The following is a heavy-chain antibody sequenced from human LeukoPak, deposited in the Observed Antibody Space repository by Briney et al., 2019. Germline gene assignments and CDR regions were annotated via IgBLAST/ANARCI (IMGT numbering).Heavy chain of an antibody. CDR1: GGSFSDYY. V-gene: IGHV4-34*01. D-gene: IGHD6-13*01. CDR3: ARAPFSSSWHFDY. CDR2: INHSGST. Sequence: SETLSLTCAVYGGSFSDYYWSWIRQPPGKGLEWIGEINHSGSTNYNPSLKSRVTISVDTSKNQFSLKLSSVTAADTAVYYCARAPFSSSWHFDYWSQGTLVTVSS. J-gene: IGHJ4*02.